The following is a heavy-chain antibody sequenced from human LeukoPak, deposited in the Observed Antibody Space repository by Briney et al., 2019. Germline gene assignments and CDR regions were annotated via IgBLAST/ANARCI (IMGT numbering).Heavy chain of an antibody. CDR2: ISAGSDRSSYI. V-gene: IGHV3-21*01. CDR1: GFTFRSYS. J-gene: IGHJ2*01. CDR3: ARGFSTSWYHFWYFDL. D-gene: IGHD6-13*01. Sequence: GGSLRLSCAASGFTFRSYSMTWVRQAPGKGLEWVSSISAGSDRSSYIYDADSVNGRFTISRDNANNSLFLQMNRLRPEDTAVYYCARGFSTSWYHFWYFDLWAVAPWSRSPQ.